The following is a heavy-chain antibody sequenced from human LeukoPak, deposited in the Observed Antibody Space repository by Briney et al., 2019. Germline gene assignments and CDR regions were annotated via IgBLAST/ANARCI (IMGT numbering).Heavy chain of an antibody. CDR3: ARGIPGRSIDY. CDR2: INHSGST. V-gene: IGHV4-34*01. CDR1: GGPFSGYY. D-gene: IGHD3-16*02. Sequence: PSGTLSLTCAGYGGPFSGYYWSWIGHPPVMGLEWIGEINHSGSTKYNPSLKRRVTISVDPSKNQFSLKLSSVTAADTAVYYCARGIPGRSIDYWGQGTLVTVSS. J-gene: IGHJ4*02.